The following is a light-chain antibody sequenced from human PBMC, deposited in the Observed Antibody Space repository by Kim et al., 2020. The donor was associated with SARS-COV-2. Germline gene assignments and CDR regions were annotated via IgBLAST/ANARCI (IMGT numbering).Light chain of an antibody. CDR1: QDVSYL. J-gene: IGKJ5*01. V-gene: IGKV1D-12*01. Sequence: ASVGDRVTITCRASQDVSYLLAWYQQVPGKAPKLLISAASNLRAGVPSRFTGSGSGTEFTLTITDLQPEDSATYLCQQASSFPVTFGQGTRLEIK. CDR2: AAS. CDR3: QQASSFPVT.